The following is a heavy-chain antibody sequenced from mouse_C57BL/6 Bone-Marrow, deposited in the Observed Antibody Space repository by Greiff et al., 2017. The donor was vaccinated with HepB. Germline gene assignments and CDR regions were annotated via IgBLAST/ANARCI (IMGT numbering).Heavy chain of an antibody. D-gene: IGHD1-2*01. CDR3: ARPAAPCYFDY. V-gene: IGHV1-22*01. CDR2: INPNNGGT. Sequence: SGPELVKPGASVKMSCKASGYTFTDYNMHWVKQSHGKSLEWIGYINPNNGGTSYKQKFKGKATLTVNKSSSTAYMELRSLTSEDSAVYYCARPAAPCYFDYWGQGTTLTVSS. J-gene: IGHJ2*01. CDR1: GYTFTDYN.